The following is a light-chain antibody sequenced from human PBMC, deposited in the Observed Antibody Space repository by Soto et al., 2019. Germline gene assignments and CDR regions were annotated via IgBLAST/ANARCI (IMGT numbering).Light chain of an antibody. Sequence: DIQMTQSPSTLSASVGDRVTITCRASQSISSWLAWYQQKPGKAPKLLIYDASSLESGVPSRFSGSGSGTEFTLTISSLQPADFATYYCQQYKTFGQGTKVDIK. CDR3: QQYKT. V-gene: IGKV1-5*01. CDR1: QSISSW. CDR2: DAS. J-gene: IGKJ1*01.